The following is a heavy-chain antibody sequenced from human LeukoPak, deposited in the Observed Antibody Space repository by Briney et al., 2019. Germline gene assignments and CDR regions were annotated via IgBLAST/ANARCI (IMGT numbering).Heavy chain of an antibody. CDR3: ARDRGGSSSWYYQGTNRFDP. CDR1: GFTFSSYW. J-gene: IGHJ5*02. D-gene: IGHD6-13*01. CDR2: INSDGSST. Sequence: PGGSLRLSCAASGFTFSSYWMHWVRQAPGKGLVWVSRINSDGSSTSYADSVKGRFTISRDNAKNTLYLQMNSLRAEDTAVYYCARDRGGSSSWYYQGTNRFDPWGQGTLVTVSS. V-gene: IGHV3-74*01.